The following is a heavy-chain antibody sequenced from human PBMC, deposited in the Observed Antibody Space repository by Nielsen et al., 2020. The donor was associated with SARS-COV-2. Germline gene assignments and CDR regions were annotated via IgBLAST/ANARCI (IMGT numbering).Heavy chain of an antibody. V-gene: IGHV1-69*02. CDR2: IIPILGIA. J-gene: IGHJ4*02. D-gene: IGHD6-13*01. CDR1: GGTFCSYT. Sequence: SVKVSCKASGGTFCSYTISWVRQAPGQGLEWMGRIIPILGIANYAQKFQGRVTITADKSTSTAYMELSSLRSEDTAVYYCARLSSSKDFDYWGQGTLVTVSS. CDR3: ARLSSSKDFDY.